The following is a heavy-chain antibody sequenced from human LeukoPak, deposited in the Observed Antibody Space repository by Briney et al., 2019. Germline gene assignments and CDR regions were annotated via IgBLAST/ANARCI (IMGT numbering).Heavy chain of an antibody. V-gene: IGHV1-69*05. CDR3: ERDRCAASATVNWFDP. D-gene: IGHD5-18*01. CDR1: GGTFSSYA. Sequence: SVKVSCKASGGTFSSYAISWVRQAPGQGLELMGRIIPIFGTANYAQKFQGRVTITTDESTSTAYMELSSLRSEDTAVYYCERDRCAASATVNWFDPWGQGTLVPVSS. J-gene: IGHJ5*02. CDR2: IIPIFGTA.